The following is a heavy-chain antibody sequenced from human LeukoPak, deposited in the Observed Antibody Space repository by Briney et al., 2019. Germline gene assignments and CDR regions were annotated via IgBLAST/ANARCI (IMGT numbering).Heavy chain of an antibody. CDR3: ATVYYDSSIIGPFDI. CDR2: FDPEDGET. Sequence: ASVTVSCKVSGYTLTELSMHWVRQAPGKGLEGMGGFDPEDGETIYAQKFQGRVTMTEDTSTDTAYMELSSLRSEDTAVYYCATVYYDSSIIGPFDIWGQGTMVTVSS. J-gene: IGHJ3*02. D-gene: IGHD3-22*01. V-gene: IGHV1-24*01. CDR1: GYTLTELS.